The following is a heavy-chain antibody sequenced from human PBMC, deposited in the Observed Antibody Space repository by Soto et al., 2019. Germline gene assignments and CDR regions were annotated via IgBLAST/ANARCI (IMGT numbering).Heavy chain of an antibody. Sequence: PWWSLRLSCSASVFTFSSYAMHWVRQAPGKGLEWVAVISHDGSNKYYADSVKGRFTISRDNSKNTLYLQMNSLRAEDTAVYYCARDLSGYYYFDYWGQGTLVTVSS. V-gene: IGHV3-30-3*01. CDR3: ARDLSGYYYFDY. CDR1: VFTFSSYA. D-gene: IGHD3-22*01. CDR2: ISHDGSNK. J-gene: IGHJ4*02.